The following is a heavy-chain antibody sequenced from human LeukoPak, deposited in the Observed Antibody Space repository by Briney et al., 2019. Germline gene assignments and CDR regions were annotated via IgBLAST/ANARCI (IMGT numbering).Heavy chain of an antibody. V-gene: IGHV1-2*02. CDR2: TNTNSGGT. CDR3: SREGTRNCGGVCSDSEIDY. Sequence: AVKLSCKASGYTFTVYYMHWVRQAHGQGLEWMGWTNTNSGGTNYAQKFHGKVTMTRNTSISTTYMELSRLRSAETAVYYCSREGTRNCGGVCSDSEIDYWGQGTLVTVSS. J-gene: IGHJ4*02. CDR1: GYTFTVYY. D-gene: IGHD2-21*02.